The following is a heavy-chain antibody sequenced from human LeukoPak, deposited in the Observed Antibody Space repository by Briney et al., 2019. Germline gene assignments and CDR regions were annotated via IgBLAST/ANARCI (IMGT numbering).Heavy chain of an antibody. Sequence: GGSLRLSRAASGFSFSSYALSWVRQAPGRGLEWVSAISDSGGRTYYADFVKGRFTISRDNSENTLFLQMSSLRAEDTATYYCAKHYGSGTYYNYFTYCGQGTLVSVSS. J-gene: IGHJ4*02. CDR3: AKHYGSGTYYNYFTY. V-gene: IGHV3-23*01. CDR1: GFSFSSYA. CDR2: ISDSGGRT. D-gene: IGHD3-10*01.